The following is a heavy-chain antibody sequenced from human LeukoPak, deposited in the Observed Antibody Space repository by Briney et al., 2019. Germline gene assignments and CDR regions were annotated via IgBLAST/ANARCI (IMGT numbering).Heavy chain of an antibody. Sequence: GGSLRLSRAASGFNFSTYAMHWVRQAPGKGLEWVAVISYDGPNKFYADSVKGRFTISRDNSKNTLYLQMNSLRAEDTAVYYCARALAGATTVDYWGQGTLVTVSS. CDR2: ISYDGPNK. J-gene: IGHJ4*02. CDR3: ARALAGATTVDY. V-gene: IGHV3-30*04. D-gene: IGHD1-26*01. CDR1: GFNFSTYA.